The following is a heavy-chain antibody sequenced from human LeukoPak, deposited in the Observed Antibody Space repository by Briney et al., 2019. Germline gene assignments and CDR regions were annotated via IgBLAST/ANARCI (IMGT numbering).Heavy chain of an antibody. Sequence: GGSLRLSCAASGFTVSSNYMSWVRQAPGKGLEWVSVIYSGGSTYYADSVKGRFTISRDNSKNTLYLQMNSLRAEDTAVYYCARGNPTMEFDYWGQGTLVTVSS. V-gene: IGHV3-53*01. D-gene: IGHD5-24*01. CDR2: IYSGGST. J-gene: IGHJ4*02. CDR3: ARGNPTMEFDY. CDR1: GFTVSSNY.